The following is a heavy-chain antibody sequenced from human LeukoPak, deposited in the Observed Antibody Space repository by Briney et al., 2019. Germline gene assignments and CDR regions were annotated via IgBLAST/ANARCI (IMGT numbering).Heavy chain of an antibody. V-gene: IGHV3-30*02. CDR2: IRYDGSNK. D-gene: IGHD2-21*02. Sequence: GGSLRLSCAASGFTFSGYAMHWVRQAPGKGLEWVAFIRYDGSNKYYADSVKGRFTISRDNSKNTLYLQMNSLRAEDTAVYYCAKDYRPAYCGGDRYFDYWGQGTLVTVSS. CDR1: GFTFSGYA. J-gene: IGHJ4*02. CDR3: AKDYRPAYCGGDRYFDY.